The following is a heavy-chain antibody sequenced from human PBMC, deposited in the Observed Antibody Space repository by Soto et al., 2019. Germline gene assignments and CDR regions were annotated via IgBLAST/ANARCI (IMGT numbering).Heavy chain of an antibody. J-gene: IGHJ6*02. D-gene: IGHD3-22*01. CDR3: ARNLKVYYDSSAKSPLVRGLDV. V-gene: IGHV5-51*01. Sequence: PGESLKISCKGSGYSFTSYWIGWVRQMPGKGLEWMGIIYPGDSDTRYSPSFQGQVTISADKSISTAYLQWSSLKASDTAMYYCARNLKVYYDSSAKSPLVRGLDVWGQGTTVTVSS. CDR2: IYPGDSDT. CDR1: GYSFTSYW.